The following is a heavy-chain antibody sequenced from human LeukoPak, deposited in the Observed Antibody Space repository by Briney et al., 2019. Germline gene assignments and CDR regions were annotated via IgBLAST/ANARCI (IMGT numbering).Heavy chain of an antibody. CDR1: GFTFSDHW. Sequence: GGSLRLSCAASGFTFSDHWMAWVRQAPGKGLEWVANINEDGATKNYVDSVKGRFTISRDSAKNSLHLQMNSLRGEDTAMYYCARDGIMAAAGSFDYWGQGTLVTVSS. D-gene: IGHD6-13*01. CDR3: ARDGIMAAAGSFDY. J-gene: IGHJ4*02. CDR2: INEDGATK. V-gene: IGHV3-7*03.